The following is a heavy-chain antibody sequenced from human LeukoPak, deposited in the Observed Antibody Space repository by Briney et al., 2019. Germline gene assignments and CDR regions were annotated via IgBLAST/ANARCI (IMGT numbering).Heavy chain of an antibody. J-gene: IGHJ5*02. CDR1: DFTFNNLW. CDR3: ASGGGWIITS. CDR2: IKKDGSET. D-gene: IGHD3-10*01. V-gene: IGHV3-7*01. Sequence: PGGSLRLSCAASDFTFNNLWVKWVRRAPGKGLEWVANIKKDGSETYYVDSVEGRFTISRDNAKNTVYLQMRSLRVEDTAVYYCASGGGWIITSWGQGILVTVSS.